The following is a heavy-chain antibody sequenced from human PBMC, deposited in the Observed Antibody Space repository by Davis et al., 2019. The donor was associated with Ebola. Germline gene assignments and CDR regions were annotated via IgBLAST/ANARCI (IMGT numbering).Heavy chain of an antibody. J-gene: IGHJ4*02. Sequence: PGGSLRLSCAASGFNVSTNYMSWVRQAPGKGLEWVSIIFSRGSTYYADSVKGRFTVSRDTSKNILYLQMSSLRVEDTAVYFCADVETGSSYWGQGTLVTVSS. CDR1: GFNVSTNY. V-gene: IGHV3-66*01. D-gene: IGHD1-1*01. CDR3: ADVETGSSY. CDR2: IFSRGST.